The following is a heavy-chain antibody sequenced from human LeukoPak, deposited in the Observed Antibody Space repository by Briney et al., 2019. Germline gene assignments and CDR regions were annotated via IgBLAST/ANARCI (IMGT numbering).Heavy chain of an antibody. Sequence: PSETLSLTCAVYGGSFSGYYWSWIRQPPGKGLEWIGEINHSGSTNYNPSPKSRVTISVDTSKNQLSLKLSSVTAADTAVYYCARFTMVRGMDPWGQGTLVTVSS. D-gene: IGHD3-10*01. V-gene: IGHV4-34*01. CDR2: INHSGST. CDR3: ARFTMVRGMDP. CDR1: GGSFSGYY. J-gene: IGHJ5*02.